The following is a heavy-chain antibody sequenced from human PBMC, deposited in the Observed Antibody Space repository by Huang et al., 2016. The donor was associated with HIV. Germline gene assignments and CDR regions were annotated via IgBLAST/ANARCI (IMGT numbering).Heavy chain of an antibody. CDR1: GFTFSNAW. CDR3: TPTPNYYDSSGYYWVTGPPFVN. Sequence: EVQLVESGGGLVKPGGSLRLSCAASGFTFSNAWMSWVRQAQGKGLEGVGRNKNKPDGGTTDYAAPVKGRFTISRDDSKNTLYLQMNSLKTEDTAVYYCTPTPNYYDSSGYYWVTGPPFVNWGQGTLVTVSS. CDR2: NKNKPDGGTT. V-gene: IGHV3-15*01. J-gene: IGHJ4*02. D-gene: IGHD3-22*01.